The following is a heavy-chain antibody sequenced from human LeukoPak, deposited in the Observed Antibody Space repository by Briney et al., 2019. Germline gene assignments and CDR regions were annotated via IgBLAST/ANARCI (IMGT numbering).Heavy chain of an antibody. J-gene: IGHJ4*02. D-gene: IGHD3-16*01. Sequence: GGSLRLSCAASGFTFSSYSMNWVRQAPGMGLEWVSVIYSGGSTYYADSVKGRFTISRDNSKNTLYLQMNSLRAEDTAVYYCARVYDGGSDYWGQGTLVTVSS. V-gene: IGHV3-66*01. CDR1: GFTFSSYS. CDR2: IYSGGST. CDR3: ARVYDGGSDY.